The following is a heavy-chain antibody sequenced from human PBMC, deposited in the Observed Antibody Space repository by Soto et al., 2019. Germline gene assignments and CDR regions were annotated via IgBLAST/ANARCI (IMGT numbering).Heavy chain of an antibody. CDR1: GDSLHSGAYY. J-gene: IGHJ4*01. CDR2: IYHTVST. D-gene: IGHD2-15*01. Sequence: PSETLSLTCNVSGDSLHSGAYYWTWIRQSPGRGLEWIGHIYHTVSTNYNPSLRSRLTISLDTSKNHFSLTLRSVNAVDTGVYYCAKSWGGDGYSHWGNGTLVSVSS. CDR3: AKSWGGDGYSH. V-gene: IGHV4-61*03.